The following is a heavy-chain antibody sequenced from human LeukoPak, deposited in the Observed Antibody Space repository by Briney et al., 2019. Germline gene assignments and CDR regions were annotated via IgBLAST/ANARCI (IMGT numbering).Heavy chain of an antibody. Sequence: SETLSLTCAVYGGSFSGYYWSWIRQHPGKGLEWIGYIYYSGSTYYNPSLKSRVTISVDTSKNQFSLKLSSVTAADTAVYYCATADTAMVSSLGYWGQGTLVTVSS. V-gene: IGHV4-31*11. D-gene: IGHD5-18*01. CDR2: IYYSGST. J-gene: IGHJ4*02. CDR3: ATADTAMVSSLGY. CDR1: GGSFSGYY.